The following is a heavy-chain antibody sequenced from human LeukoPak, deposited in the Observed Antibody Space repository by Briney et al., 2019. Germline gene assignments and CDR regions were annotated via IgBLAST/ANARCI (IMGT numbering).Heavy chain of an antibody. J-gene: IGHJ4*02. CDR3: ARVRIAVAGRWFDY. CDR2: IYYSGST. Sequence: SETLSLTCTVSGGSISSSSYYWGWIRQPPGKGLEWIGSIYYSGSTYYYPSLKSRVTISVDTSKNQFSLKLSSVTAADTAVYYCARVRIAVAGRWFDYWGQGTLVTVSS. CDR1: GGSISSSSYY. V-gene: IGHV4-39*07. D-gene: IGHD6-19*01.